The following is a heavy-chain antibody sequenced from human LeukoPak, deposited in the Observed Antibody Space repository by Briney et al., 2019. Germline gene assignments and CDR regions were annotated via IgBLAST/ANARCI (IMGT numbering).Heavy chain of an antibody. D-gene: IGHD6-13*01. CDR2: VSTESDYI. CDR3: VLSSYSSTWYLDS. V-gene: IGHV3-21*01. CDR1: GVIFRTHS. Sequence: GGSLRLSCGVSGVIFRTHSMNWVRQAPGKGPGWVATVSTESDYIYYGDSVRGRFTISRDDARNSLYLQMNSLRVEDTALYYCVLSSYSSTWYLDSWGQGTLVTVSS. J-gene: IGHJ4*02.